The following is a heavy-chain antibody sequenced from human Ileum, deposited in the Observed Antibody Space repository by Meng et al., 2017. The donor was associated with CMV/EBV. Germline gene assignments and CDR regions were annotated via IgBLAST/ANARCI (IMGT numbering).Heavy chain of an antibody. Sequence: GESLKISCEASGFTFNNYGVHWVRQARGKGLEWLTIISHDGDNKNYADSVKGRFTISRDNSKNTLYLQMNSLRGEDTAVYYCAKGVSIFGVLPDYWGQGTRVTVSS. D-gene: IGHD3-3*01. CDR3: AKGVSIFGVLPDY. J-gene: IGHJ4*02. CDR2: ISHDGDNK. CDR1: GFTFNNYG. V-gene: IGHV3-30-3*01.